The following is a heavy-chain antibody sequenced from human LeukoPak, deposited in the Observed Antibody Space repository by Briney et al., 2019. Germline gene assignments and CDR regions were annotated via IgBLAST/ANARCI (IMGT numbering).Heavy chain of an antibody. CDR2: IYHNGES. CDR1: GYSITSGYD. J-gene: IGHJ6*03. V-gene: IGHV4-38-2*02. Sequence: SETLSLTCTVSGYSITSGYDGGGIRQPPGKGVEWIGTIYHNGESYNSPSRQGGVAISVDTSKNQFSLRLRSVIAADTAVYYCVRDYIMFDYYYMDVWGRGTTVTVSS. D-gene: IGHD2-8*01. CDR3: VRDYIMFDYYYMDV.